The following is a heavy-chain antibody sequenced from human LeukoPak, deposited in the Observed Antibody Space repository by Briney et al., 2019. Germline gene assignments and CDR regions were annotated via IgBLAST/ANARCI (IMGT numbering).Heavy chain of an antibody. J-gene: IGHJ4*02. CDR3: AKSAARSLDNGEDY. Sequence: GGSLRLACAASGFTFSSYAMSWVRQAPGKGLEWVSAISGSGGSTYYADSVKGRFTISRDNSKNTLYLQMNSLRAEDTAVYYCAKSAARSLDNGEDYWGQGTLVTVSS. V-gene: IGHV3-23*01. CDR2: ISGSGGST. CDR1: GFTFSSYA. D-gene: IGHD3-10*01.